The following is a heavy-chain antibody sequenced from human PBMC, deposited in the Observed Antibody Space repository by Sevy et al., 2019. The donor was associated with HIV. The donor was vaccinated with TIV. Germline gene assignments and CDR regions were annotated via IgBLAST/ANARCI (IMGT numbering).Heavy chain of an antibody. D-gene: IGHD2-2*01. CDR3: ARDCNSTSCLWGLDV. J-gene: IGHJ6*02. CDR1: GFTFRSYW. V-gene: IGHV3-7*03. Sequence: GESLKISCAVSGFTFRSYWMSWVRQAPGKGLEWVAHIKVDGSEKYHVDSVKGRFTISRDNAKNSLFLQMNSLRVEDTAVYYCARDCNSTSCLWGLDVWGQGTAVTVSS. CDR2: IKVDGSEK.